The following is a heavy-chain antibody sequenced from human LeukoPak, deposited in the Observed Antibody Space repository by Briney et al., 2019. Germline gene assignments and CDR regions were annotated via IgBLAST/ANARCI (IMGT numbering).Heavy chain of an antibody. V-gene: IGHV4-59*01. CDR3: ARREFGYYYDSSGGLSAFDI. CDR1: GGSISSYY. Sequence: PSETLSLTCTVSGGSISSYYWSWIRQPPGKGLEWIGYIYYSGSTNYNPSLKSRVTISVDTSKNQFSLKLSSVTAADTAVYYCARREFGYYYDSSGGLSAFDIWGQGTMVTVSS. CDR2: IYYSGST. J-gene: IGHJ3*02. D-gene: IGHD3-22*01.